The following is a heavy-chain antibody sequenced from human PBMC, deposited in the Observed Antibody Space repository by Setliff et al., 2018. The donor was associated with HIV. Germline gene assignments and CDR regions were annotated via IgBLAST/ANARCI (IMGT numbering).Heavy chain of an antibody. J-gene: IGHJ4*02. V-gene: IGHV3-49*04. CDR1: GFTFGDYA. D-gene: IGHD6-19*01. CDR3: ARGVPAVTGYHFDY. Sequence: LRLSCTASGFTFGDYAMNWVRQAPGKGLEWVGFIRGKAYGETADFAASLKGRFTISRDDSKSIAYLQMNSLKTEDTAVYYCARGVPAVTGYHFDYWGQGTLVTVS. CDR2: IRGKAYGETA.